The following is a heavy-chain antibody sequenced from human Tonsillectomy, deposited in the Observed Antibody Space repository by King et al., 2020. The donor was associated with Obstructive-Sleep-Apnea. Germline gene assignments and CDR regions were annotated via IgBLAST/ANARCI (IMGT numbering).Heavy chain of an antibody. CDR1: GYTFTSYG. CDR2: ISAYNGNT. V-gene: IGHV1-18*04. D-gene: IGHD2-2*01. Sequence: LVQSGAEVKKPGASVKVSCKASGYTFTSYGISWVRQAPGQGLEWMGWISAYNGNTNYAQKLQGRVTMTTDTSTSTAYMELRSLRSDDTAVYYCARALGYCSSSSCYDWFDPWGQGTLVTVSS. CDR3: ARALGYCSSSSCYDWFDP. J-gene: IGHJ5*02.